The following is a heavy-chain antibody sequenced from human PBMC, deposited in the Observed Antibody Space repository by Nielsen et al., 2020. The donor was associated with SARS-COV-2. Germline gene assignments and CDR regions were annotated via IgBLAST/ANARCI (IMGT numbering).Heavy chain of an antibody. Sequence: GESLKISCAASGFTFSSYAMHWVRQAPGKGLEWVAVISYDGSNKYYADSVKGRFTISRDNSKNTLYLQMNSLRAEDTALYYCATGAAAGPFDYWGQGTLVTVSS. CDR2: ISYDGSNK. D-gene: IGHD6-13*01. CDR1: GFTFSSYA. J-gene: IGHJ4*02. CDR3: ATGAAAGPFDY. V-gene: IGHV3-30-3*01.